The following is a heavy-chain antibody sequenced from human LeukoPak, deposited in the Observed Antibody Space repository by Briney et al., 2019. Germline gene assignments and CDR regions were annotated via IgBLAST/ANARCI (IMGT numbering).Heavy chain of an antibody. J-gene: IGHJ3*02. CDR3: VRVQSGGAFDI. CDR1: GFSVSDHY. CDR2: TRNKANSYTT. D-gene: IGHD1-26*01. Sequence: GGSLRLSCAASGFSVSDHYMDWVGQAPGKGLEWVGRTRNKANSYTTDFAATVKGRFTISRDESKKSLYLQMNSLKTEDSAVYYCVRVQSGGAFDIWGQGTMVTVSS. V-gene: IGHV3-72*01.